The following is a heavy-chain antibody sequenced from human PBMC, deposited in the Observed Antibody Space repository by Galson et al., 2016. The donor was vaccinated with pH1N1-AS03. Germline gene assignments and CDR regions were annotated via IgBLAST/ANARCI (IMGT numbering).Heavy chain of an antibody. J-gene: IGHJ5*02. V-gene: IGHV1-18*04. D-gene: IGHD3-10*02. CDR2: ISPQNGNT. Sequence: SVKVSCKASGYTFSNFGMSWVRQAPGQGLEWMGWISPQNGNTQYAQRLEGRVTMTTDISTSTAYMELWSLTYDDTAVYYCARAVPFDPWGQGTLVIVSS. CDR3: ARAVPFDP. CDR1: GYTFSNFG.